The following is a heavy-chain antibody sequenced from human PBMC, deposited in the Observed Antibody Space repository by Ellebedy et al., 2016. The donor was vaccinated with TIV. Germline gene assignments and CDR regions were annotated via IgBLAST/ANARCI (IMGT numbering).Heavy chain of an antibody. CDR1: GASISSYH. Sequence: GSLRLSCTVSGASISSYHWIWIRQSPGKGLEWIGDMSYSGNSNYNPSLKSRVTISVDTSKNQFSLKLSSVTAADTAVYYCAALQWLAPAWYFDLWGRGTLVTVSS. J-gene: IGHJ2*01. V-gene: IGHV4-59*08. CDR2: MSYSGNS. D-gene: IGHD6-19*01. CDR3: AALQWLAPAWYFDL.